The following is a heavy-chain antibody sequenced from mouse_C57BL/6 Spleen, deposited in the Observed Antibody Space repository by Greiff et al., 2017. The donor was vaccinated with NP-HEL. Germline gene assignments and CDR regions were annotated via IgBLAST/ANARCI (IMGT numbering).Heavy chain of an antibody. CDR3: ATRGRYYYAMDY. CDR1: GFTFRDYG. Sequence: EVKLMASGGGLVKPGGSLKLSCAASGFTFRDYGMHWVRQAPEKGLEWVAYISSGSSTIYYADTVKGRFTISRDNAKNTLFLQMTSLRSEDTAMYYCATRGRYYYAMDYWGQGTSVTVSS. CDR2: ISSGSSTI. D-gene: IGHD1-1*01. J-gene: IGHJ4*01. V-gene: IGHV5-17*01.